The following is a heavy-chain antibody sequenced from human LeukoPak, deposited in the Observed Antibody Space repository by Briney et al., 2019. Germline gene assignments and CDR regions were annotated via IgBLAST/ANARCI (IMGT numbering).Heavy chain of an antibody. CDR2: IYYSGST. Sequence: SETLSLTCTVSGGSISSYYWSWIRQPPGKGLEWIGYIYYSGSTNYNPSLKSRVTISVDTSKNQFSLKLSSVTAADTAVYYCARSGEGYYYGMDVWGQGTTVTVYS. CDR3: ARSGEGYYYGMDV. V-gene: IGHV4-59*01. J-gene: IGHJ6*02. CDR1: GGSISSYY. D-gene: IGHD2-15*01.